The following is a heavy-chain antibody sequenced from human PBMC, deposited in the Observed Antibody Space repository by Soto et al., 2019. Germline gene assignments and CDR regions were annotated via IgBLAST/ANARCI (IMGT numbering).Heavy chain of an antibody. J-gene: IGHJ4*02. CDR1: GFTLSEHY. CDR3: VRSGDNYNLLDY. Sequence: QVQLVESGGDLVKPGGSLRLSCAASGFTLSEHYMSWIRQAPGKGLEWIGYSSNSGSFTRYADSVKGRFSISRDNAKNSLYLQINSLRGDDTATYYCVRSGDNYNLLDYWGQGTPVTVSS. D-gene: IGHD1-1*01. CDR2: SSNSGSFT. V-gene: IGHV3-11*06.